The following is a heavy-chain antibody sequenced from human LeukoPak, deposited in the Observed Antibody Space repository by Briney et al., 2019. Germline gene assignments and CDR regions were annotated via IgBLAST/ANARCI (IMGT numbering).Heavy chain of an antibody. D-gene: IGHD3-22*01. CDR2: MSYDGSNK. CDR1: GFTFSSYA. V-gene: IGHV3-30*04. Sequence: GGSLRLSCAGSGFTFSSYAIHWVRQAPGKGLEWVAIMSYDGSNKYYADSVKGRFTISRDNSNNTLFLQMNSLRPEDTAVYYCARDLDSSGYFYVGYFDYWGQGTLVIVPS. CDR3: ARDLDSSGYFYVGYFDY. J-gene: IGHJ4*02.